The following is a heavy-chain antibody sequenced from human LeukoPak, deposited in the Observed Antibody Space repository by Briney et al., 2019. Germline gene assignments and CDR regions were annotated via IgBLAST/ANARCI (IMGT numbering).Heavy chain of an antibody. V-gene: IGHV3-33*01. J-gene: IGHJ4*02. CDR2: IWYDGSNK. Sequence: GGSLRLSCAASGFTFSSYGMHWVRQAPGKGLEWVAVIWYDGSNKYYADSVKGRFTISRDNAKDSLYLQMNSLRDEDTAVYYCASSGSYRFDYWDQGTLVTVSS. D-gene: IGHD1-26*01. CDR1: GFTFSSYG. CDR3: ASSGSYRFDY.